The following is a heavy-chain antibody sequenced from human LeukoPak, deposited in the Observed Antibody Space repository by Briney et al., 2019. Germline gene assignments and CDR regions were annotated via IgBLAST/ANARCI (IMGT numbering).Heavy chain of an antibody. CDR1: GFTFSSYA. V-gene: IGHV3-30-3*01. D-gene: IGHD3-10*01. J-gene: IGHJ4*02. CDR2: ISYDGSNK. Sequence: GGSLRLSCAASGFTFSSYAMHWVRQAPGKGLEWVAVISYDGSNKYYADSVKGRFTISRDNSKNTLYLQMNSLRADDTAVYYCARSPYYYGSGSYSFDYWGQGTLVTVSS. CDR3: ARSPYYYGSGSYSFDY.